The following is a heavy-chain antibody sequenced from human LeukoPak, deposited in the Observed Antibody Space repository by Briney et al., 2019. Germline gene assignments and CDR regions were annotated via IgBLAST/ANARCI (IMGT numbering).Heavy chain of an antibody. J-gene: IGHJ4*02. CDR3: ARDPELTKQWLVSIYFDY. D-gene: IGHD6-19*01. CDR2: ISSSSSTI. Sequence: GGSLRLSCAASGFTFSSYSMNWVRQAPGKGLEWVSYISSSSSTIYYADSVKGRFTISRDNAKNSLYLQMNSLRAEDTAVYYCARDPELTKQWLVSIYFDYWGQGTLVTVSS. CDR1: GFTFSSYS. V-gene: IGHV3-48*04.